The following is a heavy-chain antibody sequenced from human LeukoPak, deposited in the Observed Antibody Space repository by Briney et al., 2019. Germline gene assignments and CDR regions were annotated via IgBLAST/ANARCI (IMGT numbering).Heavy chain of an antibody. CDR1: GFTFSSYS. Sequence: GGSLRLSCAASGFTFSSYSMNWVRQAPGKGLEWVSSISSSSSYIYYADSVKGRFTISRDNAKNSLYLQMNSLRAEDTAVYYCARDLRFYGDYDYYYYMDVWGKGTTVTVSS. V-gene: IGHV3-21*01. CDR3: ARDLRFYGDYDYYYYMDV. J-gene: IGHJ6*03. D-gene: IGHD4-17*01. CDR2: ISSSSSYI.